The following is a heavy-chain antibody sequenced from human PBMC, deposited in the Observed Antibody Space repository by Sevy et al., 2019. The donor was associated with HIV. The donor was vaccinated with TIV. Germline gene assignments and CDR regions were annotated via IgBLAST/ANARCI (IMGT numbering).Heavy chain of an antibody. CDR3: ARAWSGPYGMDV. V-gene: IGHV3-48*02. J-gene: IGHJ6*02. CDR1: GFTFSSYS. D-gene: IGHD3-3*01. CDR2: IGSSSSTI. Sequence: GGSLRLSCEAPGFTFSSYSMNWVRQAPGKGLEWVSYIGSSSSTIYYAASVKGRFTISRDNAKNSLYLQMNSLRDEDTAVYYCARAWSGPYGMDVWGQGTTVTVSS.